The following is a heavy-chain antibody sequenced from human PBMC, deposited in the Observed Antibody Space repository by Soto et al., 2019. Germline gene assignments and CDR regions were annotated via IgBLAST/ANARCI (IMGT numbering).Heavy chain of an antibody. CDR3: AKGEGSYCRGGSCYYFDY. CDR2: INAGNGNT. Sequence: QVQLVQSGSELKKPGASVKVSCKASGYTFTGYAMHWVRQAPGQRLEWMGWINAGNGNTKYSQKFQGRFTITRDTSESTAYMELSSLRAEDTAVYYCAKGEGSYCRGGSCYYFDYWGQGTVVTVSS. CDR1: GYTFTGYA. J-gene: IGHJ4*02. V-gene: IGHV1-3*01. D-gene: IGHD2-15*01.